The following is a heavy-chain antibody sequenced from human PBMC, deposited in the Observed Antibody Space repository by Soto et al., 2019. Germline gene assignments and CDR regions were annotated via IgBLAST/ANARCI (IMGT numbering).Heavy chain of an antibody. CDR2: ISYDGSNK. CDR1: GFTFSSYG. J-gene: IGHJ5*02. Sequence: QVQLVESGGGVVQPGRSLRLSCAASGFTFSSYGMHWVRQAPGKGLEWVAVISYDGSNKYYADSVKGRFTISRDNSKNTLYLQMNSLRAEDTAVYYCAKSDLGYCKSWGQGTLVTVSS. CDR3: AKSDLGYCKS. V-gene: IGHV3-30*18. D-gene: IGHD2-15*01.